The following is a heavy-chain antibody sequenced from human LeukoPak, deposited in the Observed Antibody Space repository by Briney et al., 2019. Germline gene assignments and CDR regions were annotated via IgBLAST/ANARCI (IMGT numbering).Heavy chain of an antibody. V-gene: IGHV1-3*01. D-gene: IGHD3-22*01. CDR3: ARDLTNYYDSSALP. J-gene: IGHJ5*02. Sequence: ASVKVSCKASGYTFTSYAMHWVRQAPGQRLEWMGWINAGNGNTKYSQKFQGRVTMTRDTSTSTVYMELSSLRSEDTAVYYCARDLTNYYDSSALPWGQGTLVTVSS. CDR1: GYTFTSYA. CDR2: INAGNGNT.